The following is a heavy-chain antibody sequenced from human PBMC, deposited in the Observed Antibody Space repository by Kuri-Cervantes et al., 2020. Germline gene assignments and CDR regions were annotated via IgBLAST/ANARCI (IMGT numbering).Heavy chain of an antibody. CDR1: GFSLSNARMG. J-gene: IGHJ3*02. D-gene: IGHD5-24*01. Sequence: SGPTLVKPTETLTLTCTVSGFSLSNARMGVSWIRQPPGKALEWLAHIFSNDEKSYSTSLKSRLTISKDTSKSQVVLTMTNMDPVDTATYYCARALSVEMATIFRDTDAFDIWGQGTMVTDSS. V-gene: IGHV2-26*01. CDR3: ARALSVEMATIFRDTDAFDI. CDR2: IFSNDEK.